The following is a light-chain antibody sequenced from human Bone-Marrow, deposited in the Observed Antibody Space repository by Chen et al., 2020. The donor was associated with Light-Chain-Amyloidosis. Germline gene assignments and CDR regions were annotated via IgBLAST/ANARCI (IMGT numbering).Light chain of an antibody. J-gene: IGLJ3*02. CDR1: SGSISTNY. V-gene: IGLV6-57*01. CDR3: QSYQGSSQGV. CDR2: EDD. Sequence: NFMLTQPHSVWESQVKTVIISCTRRSGSISTNYVQWYQQRPGSSPTTVIYEDDQRPSGVPDRFSGSIDRSSNSASLTISGLKTEDEADYYCQSYQGSSQGVFGGGTKLTVL.